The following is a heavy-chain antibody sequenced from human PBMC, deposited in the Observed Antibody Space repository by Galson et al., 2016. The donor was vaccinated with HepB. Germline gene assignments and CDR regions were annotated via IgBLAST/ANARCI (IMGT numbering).Heavy chain of an antibody. J-gene: IGHJ4*02. D-gene: IGHD3-3*01. Sequence: SLRLSCAASGFIVSNNYMSWVRQAPGKGLEWPSILYGGGTTNYADSVKGRFTISRDNSKNTLYLQMNSLRAEDTAVYYCARGGSGYYWAYDYWGQGTLVTVSS. CDR2: LYGGGTT. V-gene: IGHV3-53*01. CDR3: ARGGSGYYWAYDY. CDR1: GFIVSNNY.